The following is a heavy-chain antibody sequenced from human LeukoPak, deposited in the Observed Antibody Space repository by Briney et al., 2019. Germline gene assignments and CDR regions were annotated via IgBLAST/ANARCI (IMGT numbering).Heavy chain of an antibody. Sequence: PGGSLRLSCAASGFTVSSNYMSWVRQAPGKGLEWVSVIYSGGSTYYADSVKGRFTISRDNSKNTLYLQMNSLRAEDTAVYYCAKAVGITMVKNWFDPWGQGTLVTVSS. J-gene: IGHJ5*02. CDR3: AKAVGITMVKNWFDP. CDR2: IYSGGST. V-gene: IGHV3-53*01. CDR1: GFTVSSNY. D-gene: IGHD3-10*01.